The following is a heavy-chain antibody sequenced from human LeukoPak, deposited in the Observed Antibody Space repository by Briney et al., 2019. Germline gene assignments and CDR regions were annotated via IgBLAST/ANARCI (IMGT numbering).Heavy chain of an antibody. CDR1: GFSFSHAL. CDR3: PTEYDSYCFDF. CDR2: IKSKTDGGTT. J-gene: IGHJ4*02. V-gene: IGHV3-15*01. D-gene: IGHD3-3*01. Sequence: GGSLRLTCAGSGFSFSHALMSWVCQAPGKGLEGVCRIKSKTDGGTTDYAAPVKGRFTILRDDSTNTLYLQMNSPKTEDTAIYYCPTEYDSYCFDFWGQGTLVTVSS.